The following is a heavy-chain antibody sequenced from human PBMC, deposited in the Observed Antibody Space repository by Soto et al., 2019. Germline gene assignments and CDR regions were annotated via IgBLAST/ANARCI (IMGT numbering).Heavy chain of an antibody. CDR2: IFSNDEK. Sequence: QVTLKESGPVLVKPTETLTLTCTVSGFPLSNARMGVSWIRQPPGKALEWLAHIFSNDEKSYSTSLKSRLTISKYTSKSQVILSMTNMDPVDTATYYCARIILGATTGWFDPWGQGALVTVSS. V-gene: IGHV2-26*01. CDR3: ARIILGATTGWFDP. J-gene: IGHJ5*02. D-gene: IGHD1-26*01. CDR1: GFPLSNARMG.